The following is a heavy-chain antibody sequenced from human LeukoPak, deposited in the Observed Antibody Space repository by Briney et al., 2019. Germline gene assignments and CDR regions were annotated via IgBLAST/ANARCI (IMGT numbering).Heavy chain of an antibody. J-gene: IGHJ3*02. V-gene: IGHV3-7*01. Sequence: AGGSLRLSCAASGFTFSSYAMHWVRQAPGKGLEWVANIKQDGSEKYYVDSVKGRFTISRDNAKNSLYLQMNSLRAEDTAVHYCARTYSSIWTDHDALDIWGQGTMVTVSS. CDR2: IKQDGSEK. CDR1: GFTFSSYA. D-gene: IGHD6-13*01. CDR3: ARTYSSIWTDHDALDI.